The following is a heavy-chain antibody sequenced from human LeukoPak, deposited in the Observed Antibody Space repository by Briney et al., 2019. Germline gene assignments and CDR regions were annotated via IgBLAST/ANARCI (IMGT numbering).Heavy chain of an antibody. J-gene: IGHJ4*02. V-gene: IGHV1-18*01. CDR1: GYTFTSYG. Sequence: ASVKVSCKASGYTFTSYGISWVRQAPGQGLEWMGWISVNNGNTIYVQKFQDRFTMTTDTSTSTAYMELRNLRSDDTAVYYCARDLRAYYLDYWGQGTLVTVSS. CDR2: ISVNNGNT. D-gene: IGHD3-3*01. CDR3: ARDLRAYYLDY.